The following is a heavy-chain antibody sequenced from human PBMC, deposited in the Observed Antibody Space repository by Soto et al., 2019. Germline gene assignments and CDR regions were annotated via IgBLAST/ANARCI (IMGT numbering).Heavy chain of an antibody. D-gene: IGHD1-20*01. V-gene: IGHV3-7*01. CDR2: IKSDGSEK. Sequence: GGSLRLSCAASGFTFSSHWMSWVRQAPGKGLYWVANIKSDGSEKYYMDSVKGRCTISRDNAKNSLYLQMNSLRAEDTAVYICANLTCSYSWIFDYCDEGTMVTVSS. J-gene: IGHJ4*01. CDR3: ANLTCSYSWIFDY. CDR1: GFTFSSHW.